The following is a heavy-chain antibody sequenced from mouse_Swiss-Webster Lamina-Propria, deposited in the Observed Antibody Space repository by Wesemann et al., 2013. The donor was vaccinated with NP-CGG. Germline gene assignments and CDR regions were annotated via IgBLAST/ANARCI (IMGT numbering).Heavy chain of an antibody. V-gene: IGHV5-6-5*01. CDR3: ARDITTATNYFDY. D-gene: IGHD1-2*01. Sequence: GRFTISRDNARNILYLQMSSLRSEDTAMYYCARDITTATNYFDYWGQGTTLTVSS. J-gene: IGHJ2*01.